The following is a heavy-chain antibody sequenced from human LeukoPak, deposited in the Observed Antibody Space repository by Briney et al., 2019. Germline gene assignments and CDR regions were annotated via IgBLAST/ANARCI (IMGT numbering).Heavy chain of an antibody. CDR1: GFAFSVYA. D-gene: IGHD6-19*01. CDR2: INANSGTT. J-gene: IGHJ5*01. CDR3: AKPISGGLAVTADWFHP. V-gene: IGHV3-23*01. Sequence: GGSLRLSCAASGFAFSVYAMSWLRQPPGKGLEWVYTINANSGTTSYAASVRGRFSISRDNSKNTLYLQLNTLRADDTATYYCAKPISGGLAVTADWFHPWGQGTLVVVSS.